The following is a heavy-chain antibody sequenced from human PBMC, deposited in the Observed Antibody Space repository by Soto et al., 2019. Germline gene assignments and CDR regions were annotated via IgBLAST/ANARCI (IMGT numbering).Heavy chain of an antibody. CDR3: ARGSADNCYSRSVT. D-gene: IGHD2-15*01. V-gene: IGHV3-23*01. CDR1: GFTFRSYA. Sequence: GGSLRLSCAASGFTFRSYAMNWVRQAPGKGLEWVSVISASGADTYYADSMKGRFTISRDNTKNTLYLEMNSLRAEDTAVYYCARGSADNCYSRSVTWGQGTLVTVSS. J-gene: IGHJ5*02. CDR2: ISASGADT.